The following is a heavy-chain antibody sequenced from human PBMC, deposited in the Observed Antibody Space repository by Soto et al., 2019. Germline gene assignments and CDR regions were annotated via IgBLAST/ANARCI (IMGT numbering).Heavy chain of an antibody. J-gene: IGHJ4*02. CDR1: GGTFSSYT. V-gene: IGHV1-69*04. Sequence: SVKVSCKASGGTFSSYTISWVRQAPGQGLEWMGRIIPILGIANYAQKFQGRVTITADKSTSTAYMELSSLRSEDTAVYYCARDQGDGYNLNYFDYWGQGILVTVSS. CDR2: IIPILGIA. D-gene: IGHD5-12*01. CDR3: ARDQGDGYNLNYFDY.